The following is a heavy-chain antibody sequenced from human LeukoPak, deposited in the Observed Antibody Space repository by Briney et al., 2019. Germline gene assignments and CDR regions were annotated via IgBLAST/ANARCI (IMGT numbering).Heavy chain of an antibody. D-gene: IGHD4-17*01. CDR3: ARPCSAHYGAAAFDI. V-gene: IGHV3-30-3*01. Sequence: GGSLRLSCAASGFTFSTYAMHWVRQAPGKGLEWVAIISNDGSGKNHADSVKGRFTISRDNSESTLYLQMNSLRPEDTAVYYCARPCSAHYGAAAFDIWGQGTMVTVSS. CDR1: GFTFSTYA. J-gene: IGHJ3*02. CDR2: ISNDGSGK.